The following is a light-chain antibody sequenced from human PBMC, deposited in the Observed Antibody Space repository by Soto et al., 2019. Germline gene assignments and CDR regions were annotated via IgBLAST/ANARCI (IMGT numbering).Light chain of an antibody. CDR2: GAS. Sequence: EIVLTQSPGTLSLSPGERATLSCRASLSVSNNYLAWYQQKPGQAPRLLIYGASSRATGIPDRFSGSGSGKDFTLTISRLEPEDFAVFYCQQYGSSPFTFGPGTKVDIK. CDR3: QQYGSSPFT. V-gene: IGKV3-20*01. J-gene: IGKJ3*01. CDR1: LSVSNNY.